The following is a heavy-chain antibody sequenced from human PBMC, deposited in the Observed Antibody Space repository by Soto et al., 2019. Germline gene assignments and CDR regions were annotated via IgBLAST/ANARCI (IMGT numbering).Heavy chain of an antibody. V-gene: IGHV4-4*07. D-gene: IGHD2-15*01. CDR3: ARSAVPRGGWFRP. CDR1: GGSISTYY. Sequence: QVQLQESGPGLVKPSGTLSLTCNVSGGSISTYYWNWIRQPAGKGLEWIGRIYASGSPNYNPSLKSRVSMSVDTSKNQFSLTMSSVTAADTAMYYCARSAVPRGGWFRPWGQGILVTVS. CDR2: IYASGSP. J-gene: IGHJ5*02.